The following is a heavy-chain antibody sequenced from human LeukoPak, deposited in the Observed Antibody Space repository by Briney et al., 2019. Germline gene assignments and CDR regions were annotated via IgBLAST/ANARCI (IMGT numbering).Heavy chain of an antibody. V-gene: IGHV3-23*01. CDR2: ISGSGGST. Sequence: GGSLRLSCAASGFTFSSYAMSWVRQAPGKGLEWVSAISGSGGSTYYADSVKGRFTISRDNSKNTLYLQMNSLRAEDTAVYYCARRIGYDSSGYYQMYYFDYWGQGTLVTVSS. J-gene: IGHJ4*02. D-gene: IGHD3-22*01. CDR1: GFTFSSYA. CDR3: ARRIGYDSSGYYQMYYFDY.